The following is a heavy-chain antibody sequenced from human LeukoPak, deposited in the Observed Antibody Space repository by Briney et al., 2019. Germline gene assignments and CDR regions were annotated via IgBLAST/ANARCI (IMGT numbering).Heavy chain of an antibody. CDR3: AVVPAAKALDYFDY. V-gene: IGHV3-30*02. Sequence: GGSLRLSCAASGFTFSSYSMNWVRQAPGKGLEWVAFIRYDGSNKYYADSVKGRFTISRDNSKNTLYLQMNSLRAEDTAVYYCAVVPAAKALDYFDYWGQGTLVTVSS. J-gene: IGHJ4*02. CDR1: GFTFSSYS. CDR2: IRYDGSNK. D-gene: IGHD2-2*01.